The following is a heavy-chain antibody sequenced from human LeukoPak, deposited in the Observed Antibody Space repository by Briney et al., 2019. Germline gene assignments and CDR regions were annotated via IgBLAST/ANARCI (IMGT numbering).Heavy chain of an antibody. D-gene: IGHD3-3*01. CDR2: INWSGGST. CDR1: GFTFDDYG. CDR3: ARGGITIFGVAIPNFDY. Sequence: PGGSLRLSCAASGFTFDDYGMSWVRQAPGKGLEWVSGINWSGGSTSYADSVKGRFTISRDNAKNSLYLQMNSLRAEDTALYYCARGGITIFGVAIPNFDYWGLGTLVTVSS. V-gene: IGHV3-20*04. J-gene: IGHJ4*02.